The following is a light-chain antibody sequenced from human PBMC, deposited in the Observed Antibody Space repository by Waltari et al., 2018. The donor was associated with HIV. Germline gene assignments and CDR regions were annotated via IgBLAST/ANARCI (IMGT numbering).Light chain of an antibody. CDR2: RNN. V-gene: IGLV1-47*01. CDR1: NSKTGNNY. J-gene: IGLJ2*01. Sequence: QSVLTQPPSASGTPGQTVILSCSGTNSKTGNNYIYSYQQLPGATPRLLIYRNNQRPAGVPDRFSGSKSGTSAALAVRGLRPEDEADYYCAAWDDSLSGRVVFGGGTKLTVL. CDR3: AAWDDSLSGRVV.